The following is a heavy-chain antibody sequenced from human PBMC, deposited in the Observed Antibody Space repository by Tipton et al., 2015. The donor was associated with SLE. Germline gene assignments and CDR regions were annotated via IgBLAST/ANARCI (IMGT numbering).Heavy chain of an antibody. CDR1: GFTFSSYG. V-gene: IGHV3-21*01. J-gene: IGHJ4*02. D-gene: IGHD6-19*01. Sequence: GSLRLSCAASGFTFSSYGMNWVRQAPGKGLEWVSSISSSSSYIYYADSVKGRFTISRDNAKNSLYLQMNSLRAEDTAVYYCARDKAVAGLGDYWGQGTLVTVSS. CDR2: ISSSSSYI. CDR3: ARDKAVAGLGDY.